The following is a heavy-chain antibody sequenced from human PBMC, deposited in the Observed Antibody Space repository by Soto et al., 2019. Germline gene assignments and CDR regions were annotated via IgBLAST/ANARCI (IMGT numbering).Heavy chain of an antibody. D-gene: IGHD2-2*01. CDR2: INGDGSST. Sequence: GGSLRLSCAASGFTFSNFWMHWVRQAPGKGPVWVSRINGDGSSTSHADSVKGRFTISRDNAENTLFLQMSGLRAEDTAVYYCARAQLLPDDAFDAWGRGTVVTVSS. J-gene: IGHJ3*01. CDR3: ARAQLLPDDAFDA. CDR1: GFTFSNFW. V-gene: IGHV3-74*01.